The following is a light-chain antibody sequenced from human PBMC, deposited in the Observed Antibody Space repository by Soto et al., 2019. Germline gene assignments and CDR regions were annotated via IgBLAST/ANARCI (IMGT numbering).Light chain of an antibody. CDR1: SSNIGSNT. CDR3: AAWDDSLNGYV. Sequence: SVLSQPPSASGTPGQRVTISCSGSSSNIGSNTVSWYQQFPGTAPKLLIYFNIQRPSGVPDRFSGSKSGTSASLAISGLQSEDEADYYCAAWDDSLNGYVFGTGTKVTVL. J-gene: IGLJ1*01. V-gene: IGLV1-44*01. CDR2: FNI.